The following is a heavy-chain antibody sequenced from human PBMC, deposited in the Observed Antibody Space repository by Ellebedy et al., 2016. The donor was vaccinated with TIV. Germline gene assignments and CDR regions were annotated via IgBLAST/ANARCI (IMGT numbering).Heavy chain of an antibody. CDR2: IDPDSGGA. CDR3: ARPVPGTDAFNM. V-gene: IGHV1-2*02. Sequence: ASVKVSCKASGYSFTSHGVSWLRQAPGQGLEWMGWIDPDSGGANYAPKFQGRVTMTRDTSTSTAYMELSRLRSDDTAVYYCARPVPGTDAFNMWGQGTMVTVSS. D-gene: IGHD6-19*01. J-gene: IGHJ3*02. CDR1: GYSFTSHG.